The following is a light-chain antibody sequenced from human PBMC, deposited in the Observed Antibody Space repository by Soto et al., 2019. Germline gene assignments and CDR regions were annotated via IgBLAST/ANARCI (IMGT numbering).Light chain of an antibody. CDR3: LQRSKWPDS. V-gene: IGKV3-11*01. Sequence: EIVLTQSPASLSLSPGERATLSCRASQSVRIYLAWHQLKPCKAPMLLIQDASNKTTGIPATFSGSGSGTAFTLTIGSLDPEDSAVYYCLQRSKWPDSIGRGTKVEI. CDR2: DAS. CDR1: QSVRIY. J-gene: IGKJ2*03.